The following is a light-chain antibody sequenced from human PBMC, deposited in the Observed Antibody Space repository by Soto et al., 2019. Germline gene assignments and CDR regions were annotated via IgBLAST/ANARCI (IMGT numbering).Light chain of an antibody. CDR2: HDS. V-gene: IGKV1-5*01. CDR1: QSISNW. CDR3: QQYNSDS. Sequence: DIQRTQSPSTLPASVGDRVTITCRASQSISNWLACYQQKPGTAPKLLIYHDSTLESGVPSRFSGSGSGTEFTLTISSLQPDDFATYYCQQYNSDSFGQGTKVDIK. J-gene: IGKJ1*01.